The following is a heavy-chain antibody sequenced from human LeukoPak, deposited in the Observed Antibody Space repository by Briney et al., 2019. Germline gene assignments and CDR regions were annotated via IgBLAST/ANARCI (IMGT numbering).Heavy chain of an antibody. D-gene: IGHD2-2*01. J-gene: IGHJ4*02. Sequence: PSETLSLTCTVSGGSISSGGYYWSWIRQHPGKGLEWIGYIYYSGSTYYNPSLKSRVTISVDTSKNQFSLKLSSVTAADTAVYYCARWLSSSTSCCLFDEGFDYWGQGTLVTVSS. CDR1: GGSISSGGYY. CDR2: IYYSGST. V-gene: IGHV4-31*03. CDR3: ARWLSSSTSCCLFDEGFDY.